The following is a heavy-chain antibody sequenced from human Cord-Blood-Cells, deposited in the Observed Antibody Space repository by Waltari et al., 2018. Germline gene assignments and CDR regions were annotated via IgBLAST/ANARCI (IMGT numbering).Heavy chain of an antibody. V-gene: IGHV4-34*01. Sequence: QVQLQQWGAGLLKPSETLSLTCAVYGGSFSGYYWSWIRQPPGKGLEWIGEINHSGSTTYTPSLKSRVTISVDTSKNQFSLKLSSVTAADTAVYYCARGGDDAFDIWGQGTMVTVSS. CDR3: ARGGDDAFDI. CDR1: GGSFSGYY. CDR2: INHSGST. J-gene: IGHJ3*02. D-gene: IGHD3-16*01.